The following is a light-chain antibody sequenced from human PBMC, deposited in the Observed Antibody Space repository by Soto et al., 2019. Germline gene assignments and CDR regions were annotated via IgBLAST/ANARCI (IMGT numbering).Light chain of an antibody. Sequence: EIVLTQSPATLSLSPGERATLSCRASQSISSNLVWYQQKLGQAPRLLIYDASRRATGIPDRFSGSGSGTDFTLTISRLEPEDFVVYYCQQYGRSPTFGQGTKVDVK. CDR1: QSISSN. CDR3: QQYGRSPT. J-gene: IGKJ1*01. CDR2: DAS. V-gene: IGKV3-20*01.